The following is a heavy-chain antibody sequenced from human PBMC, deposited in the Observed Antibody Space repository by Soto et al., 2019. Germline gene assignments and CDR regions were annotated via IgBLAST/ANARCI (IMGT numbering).Heavy chain of an antibody. CDR1: GYTFTSYY. V-gene: IGHV1-46*03. CDR3: ARGNVLLWFGELLDPQYFDY. J-gene: IGHJ4*02. D-gene: IGHD3-10*01. Sequence: GASVKVSCKASGYTFTSYYMRWVRQAPGQGLEWMGIINPSGGSTSYAQKFQGRVTMTRDTSTSTVYMELSSLRSEDTAVYYCARGNVLLWFGELLDPQYFDYWGQGTLVTVSS. CDR2: INPSGGST.